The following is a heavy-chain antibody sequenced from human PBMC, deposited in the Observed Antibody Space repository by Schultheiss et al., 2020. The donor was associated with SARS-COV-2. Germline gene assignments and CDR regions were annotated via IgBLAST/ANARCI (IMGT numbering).Heavy chain of an antibody. D-gene: IGHD1-26*01. J-gene: IGHJ4*02. CDR2: IRGSGVSS. V-gene: IGHV3-23*01. CDR1: GFTFNNYA. Sequence: GGSLRLSCAASGFTFNNYAMAWVRQAPRRGLQWVSSIRGSGVSSYYADSVKGRFTISRDNSKNTLYLQMNSLRAEDTAVYYCAKGIVGATFDYWGQGTLVTVSS. CDR3: AKGIVGATFDY.